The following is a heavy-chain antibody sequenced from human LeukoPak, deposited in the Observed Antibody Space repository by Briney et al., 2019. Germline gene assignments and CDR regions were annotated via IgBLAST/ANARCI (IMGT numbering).Heavy chain of an antibody. CDR2: IYSSGNS. Sequence: SETLSLTCSISGDSITTNSYWWGWIRQSPGKGLEWIGSIYSSGNSYYNPSLKSRATISQDPYKNHYSLSLTSVTAADTAVYYCARRGIWDLQIGNWFDPWGQGILVTVSS. CDR1: GDSITTNSYW. J-gene: IGHJ5*02. CDR3: ARRGIWDLQIGNWFDP. D-gene: IGHD3-16*01. V-gene: IGHV4-39*02.